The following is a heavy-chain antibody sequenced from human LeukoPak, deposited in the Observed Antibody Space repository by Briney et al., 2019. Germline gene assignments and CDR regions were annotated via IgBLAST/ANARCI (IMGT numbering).Heavy chain of an antibody. CDR3: ASYDSSGTDAFDI. V-gene: IGHV4-30-4*01. Sequence: PSQTLSLTCTVSGGSISSGDYYWSWIRQPPGKGLEWIGYIYYSGSTYYNPSLKSRVTISVDTSKNQFSLKLSSVTAADTAVYYCASYDSSGTDAFDIWGQGTMVTVSS. D-gene: IGHD3-22*01. J-gene: IGHJ3*02. CDR2: IYYSGST. CDR1: GGSISSGDYY.